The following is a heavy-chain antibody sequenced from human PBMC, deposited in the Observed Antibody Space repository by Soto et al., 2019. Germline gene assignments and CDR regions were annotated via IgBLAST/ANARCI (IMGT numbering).Heavy chain of an antibody. V-gene: IGHV3-23*01. CDR1: GFTFSSYA. CDR3: AKRRTVARGDY. Sequence: EVQLLESGGGLVQPGGSLRLSCAASGFTFSSYAMSWVRQAPGKGLEWVSAISGSGGSTYYADSVKGRFTISRDNATNTLYLQMNSLRAEETAVYYWAKRRTVARGDYWGQGTLVNVSS. CDR2: ISGSGGST. D-gene: IGHD2-15*01. J-gene: IGHJ4*02.